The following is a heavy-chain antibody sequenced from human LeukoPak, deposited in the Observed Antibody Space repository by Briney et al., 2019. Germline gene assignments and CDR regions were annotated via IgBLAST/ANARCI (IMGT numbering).Heavy chain of an antibody. V-gene: IGHV5-51*01. CDR2: IWPGDSDT. J-gene: IGHJ4*02. CDR1: GYSFTSYW. Sequence: GESLKISCKGSGYSFTSYWIGWVRQMPGKGLEWMGIIWPGDSDTRYSPSFQGQVTISAGKSISTAYLQWSSLKASDTAMYYCAILLPGREGDNFFDYWGPGTLGTVSS. D-gene: IGHD5-24*01. CDR3: AILLPGREGDNFFDY.